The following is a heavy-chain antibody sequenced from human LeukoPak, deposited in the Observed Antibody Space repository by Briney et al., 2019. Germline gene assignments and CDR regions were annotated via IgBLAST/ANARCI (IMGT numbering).Heavy chain of an antibody. CDR1: GYTFTGYY. V-gene: IGHV1-2*02. D-gene: IGHD3-22*01. Sequence: AASVKVPCKASGYTFTGYYMHWVRQAPGQGLEWMGWINPNSGGTNYAQKFQGRVTMTRDTSISTAYMELSRLRSDDTAVYYCARTLYYYDSSGYPYWGQGTLVTVSS. CDR2: INPNSGGT. CDR3: ARTLYYYDSSGYPY. J-gene: IGHJ4*02.